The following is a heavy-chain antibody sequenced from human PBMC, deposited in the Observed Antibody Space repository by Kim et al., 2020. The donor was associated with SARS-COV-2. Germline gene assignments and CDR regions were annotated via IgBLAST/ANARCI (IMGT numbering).Heavy chain of an antibody. CDR3: AKDERGY. Sequence: SGGSTYYAEAVKGRFTITRDNSQNTRYLQMNSMRAEDTAVYYCAKDERGYWGQGTLVTVSS. V-gene: IGHV3-23*01. J-gene: IGHJ4*02. CDR2: SGGST.